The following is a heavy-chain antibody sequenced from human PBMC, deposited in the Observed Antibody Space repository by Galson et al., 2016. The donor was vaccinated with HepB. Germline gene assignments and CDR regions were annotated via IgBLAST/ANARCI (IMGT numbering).Heavy chain of an antibody. Sequence: TLSLTCSVSSASITSGFYYCGWIRQNPGKGLEWIAYISYRGTTYYNPSLEGRVTISIDASKNQFSLKLSSLTVADTAVYYCATGEYHSTSSHYWGQGTLVTVSS. CDR1: SASITSGFYY. V-gene: IGHV4-31*03. J-gene: IGHJ4*02. D-gene: IGHD2/OR15-2a*01. CDR2: ISYRGTT. CDR3: ATGEYHSTSSHY.